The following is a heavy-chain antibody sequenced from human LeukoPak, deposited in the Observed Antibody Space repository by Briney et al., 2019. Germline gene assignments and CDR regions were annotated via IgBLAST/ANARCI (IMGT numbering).Heavy chain of an antibody. V-gene: IGHV1-69*04. CDR3: ARGKLEPFGGVIVIPDY. D-gene: IGHD3-16*02. Sequence: EASVKVSCKASGGTFSSYAISWVRQAPGHGLEWMGRIIPILGIANYAQKFQGRVTITADKSTSTAYMELSSLRSEDTAVYYCARGKLEPFGGVIVIPDYWGQGTLVTVSS. J-gene: IGHJ4*02. CDR2: IIPILGIA. CDR1: GGTFSSYA.